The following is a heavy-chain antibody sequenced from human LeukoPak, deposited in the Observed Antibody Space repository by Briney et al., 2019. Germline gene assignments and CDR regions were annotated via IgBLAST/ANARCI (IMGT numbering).Heavy chain of an antibody. D-gene: IGHD5-24*01. Sequence: PSVTLPLTCTVSGGSISSYYWSWIRQPPGKGLEWIGYIYYSGSTNYNPSLKSRVTISVDTSKNQFSLKLSSVTAADTAVYYCAREVGYNRFDYRCQGTLVTVSS. CDR1: GGSISSYY. V-gene: IGHV4-59*01. J-gene: IGHJ4*02. CDR3: AREVGYNRFDY. CDR2: IYYSGST.